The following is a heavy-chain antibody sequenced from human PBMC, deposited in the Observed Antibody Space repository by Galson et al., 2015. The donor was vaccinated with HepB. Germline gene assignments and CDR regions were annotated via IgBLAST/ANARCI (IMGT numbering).Heavy chain of an antibody. V-gene: IGHV2-5*02. Sequence: LVKPTQTLTLTCPFSGFSLSTSGVGVGWIRQPPGKALEWLALIYWDDDKRYSPSLKSRLTITKDTSKNQVVLTMTNMDPVDTATYYCAHSRYYYGSGSYYYYYGMDVWGQGTTVTVSS. J-gene: IGHJ6*02. D-gene: IGHD3-10*01. CDR1: GFSLSTSGVG. CDR2: IYWDDDK. CDR3: AHSRYYYGSGSYYYYYGMDV.